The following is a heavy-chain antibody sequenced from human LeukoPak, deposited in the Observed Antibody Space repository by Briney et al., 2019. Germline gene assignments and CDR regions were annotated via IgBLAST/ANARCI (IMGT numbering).Heavy chain of an antibody. V-gene: IGHV3-7*03. CDR3: ARSSYSSSSSV. D-gene: IGHD6-6*01. CDR2: INSDGSEG. CDR1: GFTFSGFW. J-gene: IGHJ3*01. Sequence: GGSLRLSCADSGFTFSGFWMSWSRQAPGKGLEWVASINSDGSEGYYADVVKGRFTISRDNAKNSLYLQINSLRAEDTAVYYCARSSYSSSSSVWGQGTMVTVSS.